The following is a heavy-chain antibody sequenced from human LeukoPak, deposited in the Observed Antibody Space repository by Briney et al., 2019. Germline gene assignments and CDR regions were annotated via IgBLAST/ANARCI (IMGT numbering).Heavy chain of an antibody. D-gene: IGHD6-13*01. CDR3: AKDLGYSSSPDF. CDR1: GFTFDDYA. CDR2: ISADGTI. Sequence: GGSLRLXCAASGFTFDDYAMHWVRQAPGKVLEWVSLISADGTIYYADSVRGRFTISRDNNKNSLYLQMNRLRTEDTALYYCAKDLGYSSSPDFWGQGTLVTVSS. V-gene: IGHV3-43*02. J-gene: IGHJ4*02.